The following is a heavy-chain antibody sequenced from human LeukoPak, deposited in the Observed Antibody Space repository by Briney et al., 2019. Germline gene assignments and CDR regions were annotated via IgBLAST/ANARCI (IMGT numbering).Heavy chain of an antibody. Sequence: PGRSLRLSCAASGFTFSSYAMHWVRQAPGKGLEWVAVTSYDGSNKYYADTVKGRFTISRDNSKNTLYLQMNSLRAEDTAVYYCAREDIVVVPAAHYGVWGQGTLVTVSS. J-gene: IGHJ4*02. D-gene: IGHD2-2*01. V-gene: IGHV3-30-3*01. CDR3: AREDIVVVPAAHYGV. CDR2: TSYDGSNK. CDR1: GFTFSSYA.